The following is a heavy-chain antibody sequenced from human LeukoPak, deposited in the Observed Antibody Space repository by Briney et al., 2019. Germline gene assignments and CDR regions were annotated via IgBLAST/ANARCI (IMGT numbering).Heavy chain of an antibody. CDR1: GFTFDDYG. CDR3: ARDFGFGDPY. D-gene: IGHD3-10*01. J-gene: IGHJ4*02. V-gene: IGHV3-21*01. CDR2: IFTISSYI. Sequence: GGSLRLSCAASGFTFDDYGMSWVRQAPGKGLEWVSSIFTISSYIYYADSVKGRFTISRDNAKNSLYLQMNSLRAEDTAVYYCARDFGFGDPYWGQGTLVTVSS.